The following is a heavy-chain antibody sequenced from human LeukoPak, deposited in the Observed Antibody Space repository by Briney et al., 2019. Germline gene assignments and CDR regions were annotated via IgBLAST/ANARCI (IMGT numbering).Heavy chain of an antibody. V-gene: IGHV4-59*01. CDR2: IYYSGST. Sequence: SENLSLTCTVSGGSISSYYWSWIRQPPGKGLEWIGYIYYSGSTNYNPSLKSRVTISVDTSKNQFSLKLSSVTAADTAVYYCAREYSGSYSDRNWFDPWGQGTLVTVSS. J-gene: IGHJ5*02. CDR1: GGSISSYY. D-gene: IGHD1-26*01. CDR3: AREYSGSYSDRNWFDP.